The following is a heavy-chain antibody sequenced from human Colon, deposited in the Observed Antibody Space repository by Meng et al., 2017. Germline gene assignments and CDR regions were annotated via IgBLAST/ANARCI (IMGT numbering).Heavy chain of an antibody. D-gene: IGHD7-27*01. J-gene: IGHJ4*02. CDR1: GFPISASGGG. CDR3: AHRRLLGFYFDY. CDR2: IYWDDDK. Sequence: ITAKWPVPRSVNHTQTLTLACTFSGFPISASGGGVGVSRQPPGKALEWLALIYWDDDKRYSPSLKSRLTITKDTSKNQVVLTMTNMDPVDTATYYCAHRRLLGFYFDYWGQGTLVTVSS. V-gene: IGHV2-5*02.